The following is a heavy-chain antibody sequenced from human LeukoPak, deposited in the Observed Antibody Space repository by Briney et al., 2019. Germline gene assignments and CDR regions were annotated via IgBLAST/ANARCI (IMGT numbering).Heavy chain of an antibody. CDR2: INHSGST. D-gene: IGHD6-13*01. Sequence: KASETLSRTCAVYGGSFSGYYWSWIRQPPGKGLEWIGEINHSGSTNYNPSLKSRVTISVDTSKNQFSLKLSSVTAADTAVYYCARLAPQGSSWSSVDYWGQGTLVTVSS. CDR3: ARLAPQGSSWSSVDY. V-gene: IGHV4-34*01. J-gene: IGHJ4*02. CDR1: GGSFSGYY.